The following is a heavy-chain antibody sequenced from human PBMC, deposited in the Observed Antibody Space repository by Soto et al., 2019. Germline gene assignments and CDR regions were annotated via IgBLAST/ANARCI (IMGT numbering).Heavy chain of an antibody. CDR2: ISAYNGNT. D-gene: IGHD2-8*01. Sequence: GASVKVSCTASGYTFTSYGISWVRQAPGQGLEWIGWISAYNGNTNYAQKLQGRVTMTTDTSTSTAYMELRSLRSDDTAVYYCARVGAKYCINVVCSPIRSFDYYYGMDVWGQGTTVTVSS. CDR3: ARVGAKYCINVVCSPIRSFDYYYGMDV. J-gene: IGHJ6*02. V-gene: IGHV1-18*01. CDR1: GYTFTSYG.